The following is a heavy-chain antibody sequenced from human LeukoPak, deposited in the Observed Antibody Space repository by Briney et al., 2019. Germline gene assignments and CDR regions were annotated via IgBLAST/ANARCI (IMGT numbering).Heavy chain of an antibody. CDR3: AADPYDYGDYVLGY. D-gene: IGHD4-17*01. CDR1: GFTFTSSA. CDR2: IFVGSGNT. J-gene: IGHJ4*02. Sequence: SVKVSCKASGFTFTSSAVQWVRQARGQRLEWRGWIFVGSGNTNYAQKFQERVTITRDMSTSTAYMELSSLRSEDTAVYYCAADPYDYGDYVLGYWGQGTLVTVSS. V-gene: IGHV1-58*01.